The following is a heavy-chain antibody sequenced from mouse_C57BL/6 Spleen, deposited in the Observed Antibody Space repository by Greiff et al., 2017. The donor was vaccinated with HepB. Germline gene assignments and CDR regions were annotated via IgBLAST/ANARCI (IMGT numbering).Heavy chain of an antibody. J-gene: IGHJ3*01. CDR2: IYPGDGVT. CDR3: ARKNDDYDRWFAY. CDR1: GYAFSSSW. V-gene: IGHV1-82*01. D-gene: IGHD2-4*01. Sequence: VQLQQSGPELVKPGASVKISCKASGYAFSSSWMNWVKQRPGKGLEWIGRIYPGDGVTNYNGKFKGKATLTADKSSSTAYMQLSSLTSEDSAVYYCARKNDDYDRWFAYWGQGTLVTVSA.